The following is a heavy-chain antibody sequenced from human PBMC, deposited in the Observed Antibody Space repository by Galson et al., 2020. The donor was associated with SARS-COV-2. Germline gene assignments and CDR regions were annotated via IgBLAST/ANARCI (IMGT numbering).Heavy chain of an antibody. V-gene: IGHV3-7*01. CDR2: IKQDGSEK. CDR1: GITFSSYW. D-gene: IGHD3-10*01. J-gene: IGHJ6*02. Sequence: GESLKISCAASGITFSSYWMSWVRQAPGKGLEWVANIKQDGSEKYYVDSVKGRFTISRDNAKNSLYLQMNSLRAEDTAVYYCARDMGSGSGESYYYYGMDVWGQGTTVTVSS. CDR3: ARDMGSGSGESYYYYGMDV.